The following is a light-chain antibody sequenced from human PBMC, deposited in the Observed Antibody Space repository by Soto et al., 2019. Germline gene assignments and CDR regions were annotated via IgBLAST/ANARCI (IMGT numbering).Light chain of an antibody. CDR2: DVR. J-gene: IGLJ1*01. Sequence: QSALTQPASVSGSPGQSIVISCTGSSSDVGGWDLVSWYQQQPGKAPKLMIYDVRIRPSGVSNRLSGSKAGNTASLTISGLHAADEGDYYSRSYTSIPSVNYVFGDGTKVTVL. V-gene: IGLV2-14*03. CDR3: RSYTSIPSVNYV. CDR1: SSDVGGWDL.